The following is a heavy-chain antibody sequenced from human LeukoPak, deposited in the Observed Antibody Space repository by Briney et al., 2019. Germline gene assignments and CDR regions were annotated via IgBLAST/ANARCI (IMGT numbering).Heavy chain of an antibody. CDR3: ARDLRAFTFDY. V-gene: IGHV1-69*13. CDR1: GGTFISYV. D-gene: IGHD3-16*01. CDR2: SIPIFGTA. J-gene: IGHJ4*02. Sequence: ASVTVSCKASGGTFISYVISWVRQAPGQELEWIGGSIPIFGTANYAQKFHGRDTITAHESTSTAYMELSSLRSEDTAVYYCARDLRAFTFDYWGQGTLVTVSS.